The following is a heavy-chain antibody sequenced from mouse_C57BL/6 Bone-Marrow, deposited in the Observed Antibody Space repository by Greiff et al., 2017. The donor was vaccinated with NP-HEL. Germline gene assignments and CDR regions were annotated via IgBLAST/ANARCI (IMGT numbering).Heavy chain of an antibody. D-gene: IGHD2-2*01. CDR2: IDPETGGT. J-gene: IGHJ1*03. Sequence: QVQLKESGAELVRPGASVTLSCKASGYTFTDYEMHWVKQTPVHGLEWIGAIDPETGGTAYNQKFKGKAILTADKSSSTAYMELRSLTSEDSAVYYCTRWLPRYFDVWGTGTTVTVSS. CDR3: TRWLPRYFDV. V-gene: IGHV1-15*01. CDR1: GYTFTDYE.